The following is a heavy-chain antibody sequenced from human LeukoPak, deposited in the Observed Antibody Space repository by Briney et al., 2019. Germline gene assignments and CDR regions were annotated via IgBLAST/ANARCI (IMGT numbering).Heavy chain of an antibody. D-gene: IGHD3-16*01. CDR2: IYYSGST. Sequence: SETLSLTCIVSGGSINSHYWNWIRQPPGKGLQWLGYIYYSGSTSYNPSLRSRGTLSLDASKNRFFLKLTSVTAADTAVYYCARAAVGVTQYFDYWGQGTLVTVSS. CDR1: GGSINSHY. CDR3: ARAAVGVTQYFDY. J-gene: IGHJ4*02. V-gene: IGHV4-59*11.